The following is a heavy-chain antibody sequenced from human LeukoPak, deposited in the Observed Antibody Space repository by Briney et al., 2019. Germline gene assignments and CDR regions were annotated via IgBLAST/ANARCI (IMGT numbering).Heavy chain of an antibody. V-gene: IGHV1-58*01. CDR1: GCNFPRST. D-gene: IGHD2-15*01. CDR3: AADPHSGSWSRPENFQQ. CDR2: IVADSGNT. J-gene: IGHJ1*01. Sequence: AAKVSCKASGCNFPRSTVLWARQTRGRNLEWIGWIVADSGNTNYAQKFEDRLTITRDMSTSTAYMELSSLRSEDNAVYFCAADPHSGSWSRPENFQQWGQGTLVTVSS.